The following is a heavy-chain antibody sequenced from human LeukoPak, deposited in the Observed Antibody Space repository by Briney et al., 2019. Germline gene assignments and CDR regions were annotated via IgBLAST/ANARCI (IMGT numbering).Heavy chain of an antibody. D-gene: IGHD2-15*01. CDR3: ARSGVVDVVVVAAKDY. Sequence: ASVKVSCKASGYTFTSYYMHWVRQAPGQGLEWMGIINPSGGSTSYAQKFQGRVTMTRDTSTCTVYMELSSLRSEDTAVYYCARSGVVDVVVVAAKDYWGQGTLVTVSS. V-gene: IGHV1-46*01. CDR1: GYTFTSYY. CDR2: INPSGGST. J-gene: IGHJ4*02.